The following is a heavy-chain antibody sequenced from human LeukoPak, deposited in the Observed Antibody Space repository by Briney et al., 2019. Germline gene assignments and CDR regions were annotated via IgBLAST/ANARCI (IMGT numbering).Heavy chain of an antibody. J-gene: IGHJ5*02. CDR1: GGSISSYY. CDR3: ASLPLGLYWFDP. D-gene: IGHD6-13*01. V-gene: IGHV4-4*09. Sequence: PSETLSLTCTVSGGSISSYYWSWIRQPPGKGLEWIGYIYTSGSTNYNPSLKSRVTISVDTSKNQFSLKLSSVTAADTAVHYCASLPLGLYWFDPWGQGTLVTVSS. CDR2: IYTSGST.